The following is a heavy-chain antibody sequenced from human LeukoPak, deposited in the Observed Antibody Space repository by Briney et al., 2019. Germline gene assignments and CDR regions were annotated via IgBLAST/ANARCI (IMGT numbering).Heavy chain of an antibody. CDR3: ARLPFWSGLPDI. D-gene: IGHD3-3*01. CDR1: GGSFSGYY. CDR2: INHSGST. Sequence: SETLSLTCAVYGGSFSGYYWSWIRQPPGKGLEWIGEINHSGSTNYNPSLKSRVTISVDTSKNQFSLKLSSVTAADTAVYYCARLPFWSGLPDIWGQGTMVTVSS. V-gene: IGHV4-34*01. J-gene: IGHJ3*02.